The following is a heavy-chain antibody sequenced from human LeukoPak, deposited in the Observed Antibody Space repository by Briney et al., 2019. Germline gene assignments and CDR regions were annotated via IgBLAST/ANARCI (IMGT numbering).Heavy chain of an antibody. J-gene: IGHJ6*03. CDR1: GFTFSGYY. Sequence: GGSLRLSCAASGFTFSGYYMSWIRQAPGKGLEWVSYISSSGSTIYYADSVKGRFTISRDNAKNSLYLQMDSLGPEDTAVYYCARDPYSGNYGNDYYYYMDVWGKGTTVTVSS. D-gene: IGHD1-26*01. CDR2: ISSSGSTI. V-gene: IGHV3-11*04. CDR3: ARDPYSGNYGNDYYYYMDV.